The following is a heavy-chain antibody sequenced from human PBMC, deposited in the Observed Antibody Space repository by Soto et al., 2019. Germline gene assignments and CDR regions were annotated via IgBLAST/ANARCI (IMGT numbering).Heavy chain of an antibody. CDR2: IIANNGTT. D-gene: IGHD6-19*01. CDR3: ARAISSSGWYFFYY. CDR1: GGTFSSYA. V-gene: IGHV1-18*01. Sequence: ASVKVSCKASGGTFSSYAISWVRQAPGQGLEWMGWIIANNGTTNYAQKLQGRVTMTTDTSTSTAYMELRSLRSDDTAVYYCARAISSSGWYFFYYWGQGTLVTVSS. J-gene: IGHJ4*02.